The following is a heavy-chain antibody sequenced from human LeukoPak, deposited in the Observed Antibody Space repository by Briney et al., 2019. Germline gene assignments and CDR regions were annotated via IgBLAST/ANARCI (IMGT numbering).Heavy chain of an antibody. CDR3: ARHNYRNFVVDY. D-gene: IGHD4-11*01. J-gene: IGHJ4*02. V-gene: IGHV4-59*08. CDR1: GGSISGYY. Sequence: SETLSLTRTVSGGSISGYYGSWLRQPPGMGLVWIGYIHHTGSTKYNPSLRSRVTMLVDTSKKHFSLRLRSETAADTAVYHCARHNYRNFVVDYWGQGTLVTVPS. CDR2: IHHTGST.